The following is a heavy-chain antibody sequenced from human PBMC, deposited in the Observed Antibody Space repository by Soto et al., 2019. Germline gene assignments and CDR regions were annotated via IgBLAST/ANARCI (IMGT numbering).Heavy chain of an antibody. V-gene: IGHV5-10-1*01. Sequence: GESLKTGCQGSGYSFTDYWISWVHQMPGKGLEWMGRIDPSDSYSNYSPSSQGHVTISADKSISTAYLQWSSLKASDTAMYYCPRNYLVPPLYCGLDVWGQGTTVTVSS. J-gene: IGHJ6*02. D-gene: IGHD3-10*01. CDR1: GYSFTDYW. CDR2: IDPSDSYS. CDR3: PRNYLVPPLYCGLDV.